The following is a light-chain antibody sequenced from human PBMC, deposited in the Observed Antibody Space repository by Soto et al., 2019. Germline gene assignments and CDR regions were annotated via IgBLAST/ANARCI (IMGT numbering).Light chain of an antibody. Sequence: QSALTQPASVSGSPGQSMTISCTGTSSDVGGYNHVSWYQIHPGKAPKLIIYEVTSRPSGVSYRFSGSKSGNSASLTISGLQAEDEADYYCSSYASSSSYVFGGGTKVTVL. CDR3: SSYASSSSYV. V-gene: IGLV2-14*01. CDR1: SSDVGGYNH. CDR2: EVT. J-gene: IGLJ1*01.